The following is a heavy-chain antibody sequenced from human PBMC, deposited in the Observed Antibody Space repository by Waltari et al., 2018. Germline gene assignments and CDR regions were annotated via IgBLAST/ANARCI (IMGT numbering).Heavy chain of an antibody. D-gene: IGHD2-21*02. CDR2: VRYDGNNQ. CDR3: AKGLGTVTDL. J-gene: IGHJ5*02. CDR1: GFSFSTFG. Sequence: QVSLVESGGGVVRPGGSLRLACTASGFSFSTFGIHWIRQAPGKGWEWVAYVRYDGNNQDYADSVKGRFTISRDNSKNTLYLQMNSLTLEDTALYFCAKGLGTVTDLWGQGTVVTVSS. V-gene: IGHV3-30*02.